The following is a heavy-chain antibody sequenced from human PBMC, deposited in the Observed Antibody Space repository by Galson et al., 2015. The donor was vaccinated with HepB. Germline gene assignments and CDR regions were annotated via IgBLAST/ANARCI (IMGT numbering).Heavy chain of an antibody. D-gene: IGHD6-6*01. J-gene: IGHJ6*02. V-gene: IGHV1-69*13. CDR1: GGTFGTYA. Sequence: SVKVSCKASGGTFGTYAINWVRQAPGQGLEWMGGIILMFDTANYAQKFQGRVTITADESTSTAYMELSSLRFEDTAVYYCAGCTDSSSFHRRYYYYGMDVWGQGTTVTVSS. CDR3: AGCTDSSSFHRRYYYYGMDV. CDR2: IILMFDTA.